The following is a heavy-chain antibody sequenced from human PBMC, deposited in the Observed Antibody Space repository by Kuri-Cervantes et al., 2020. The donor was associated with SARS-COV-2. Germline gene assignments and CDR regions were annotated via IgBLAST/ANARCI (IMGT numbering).Heavy chain of an antibody. Sequence: ASVKVSCKASGYTFTNYDINWVRQATGQGLEWMGWMNPNTGVTGYTQKFQDRITMTRDTSVSTAYMELSSLTFADTATYYCTRRSVTRDYWGQGTLVTVS. J-gene: IGHJ4*02. CDR1: GYTFTNYD. CDR3: TRRSVTRDY. D-gene: IGHD2-21*02. CDR2: MNPNTGVT. V-gene: IGHV1-8*01.